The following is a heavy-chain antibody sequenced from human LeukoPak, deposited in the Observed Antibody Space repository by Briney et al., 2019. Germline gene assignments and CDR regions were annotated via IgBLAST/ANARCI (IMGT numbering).Heavy chain of an antibody. V-gene: IGHV3-48*02. D-gene: IGHD2-21*02. J-gene: IGHJ4*02. CDR3: ARDSDWAFHY. CDR2: INHNGETI. CDR1: VFPFSNYV. Sequence: GGSLRLSCAASVFPFSNYVMSWVRQAPGKGLEWVSYINHNGETIYYADSVKGRFTISRDNGKNSLYLQMNGLRDEDTAVYYCARDSDWAFHYWGQGTRVTVSS.